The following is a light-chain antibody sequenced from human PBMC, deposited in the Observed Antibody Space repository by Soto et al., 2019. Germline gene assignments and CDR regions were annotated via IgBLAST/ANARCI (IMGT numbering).Light chain of an antibody. J-gene: IGKJ5*01. CDR1: QTVTNDY. Sequence: EVVFTQSPGTLSLYHGERVTLSCRASQTVTNDYLAWYQQKDGQAPRLLIYDASTRATGVPDRFSGSGSGPEYTLTITGLEPEDFAVYSCQQYGFSPISFGQGTRLEIK. CDR2: DAS. CDR3: QQYGFSPIS. V-gene: IGKV3-20*01.